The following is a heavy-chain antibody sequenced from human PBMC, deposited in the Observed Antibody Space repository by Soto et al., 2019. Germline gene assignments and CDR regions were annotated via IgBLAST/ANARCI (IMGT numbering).Heavy chain of an antibody. D-gene: IGHD6-13*01. V-gene: IGHV3-30*18. CDR1: GFTFSSYG. J-gene: IGHJ6*02. Sequence: GGSLRLSCAASGFTFSSYGIHWVRQAPGKGLEWVAVISYDGSNKYYADSVKGRFTISRDNSKNTLYLQMNSLRAEDTAVYYCAKDPSSSSWANTYGMDVWGQGTTVTVSS. CDR3: AKDPSSSSWANTYGMDV. CDR2: ISYDGSNK.